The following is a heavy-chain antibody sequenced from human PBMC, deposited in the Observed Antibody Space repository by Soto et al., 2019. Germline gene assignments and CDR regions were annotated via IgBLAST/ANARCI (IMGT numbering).Heavy chain of an antibody. CDR1: GGSFSGYY. CDR3: ARGQAALRLFDY. J-gene: IGHJ4*02. Sequence: SETLSLTCAVYGGSFSGYYWSWIRQPPGKGLEWIGEINHSGSTNYNPSLKSRVTISVDTSKNRFSLKLSSVTAADTAVYYCARGQAALRLFDYWGQGTLVTVSS. V-gene: IGHV4-34*01. CDR2: INHSGST. D-gene: IGHD2-15*01.